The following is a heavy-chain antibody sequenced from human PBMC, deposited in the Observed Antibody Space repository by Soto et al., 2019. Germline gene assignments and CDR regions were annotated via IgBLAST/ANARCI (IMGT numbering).Heavy chain of an antibody. D-gene: IGHD3-22*01. V-gene: IGHV3-74*01. CDR3: ARQVYYYDSSGHPNWFDP. CDR2: IISDGSST. Sequence: ERSLRLSGAASGFTCSSYLMHWVGQSPGKGLVWVSRIISDGSSTSYADSVKGRFTISRDNAKNTLYLQMNSLRAEDTAVYYCARQVYYYDSSGHPNWFDPWGQGTLVTVSS. CDR1: GFTCSSYL. J-gene: IGHJ5*02.